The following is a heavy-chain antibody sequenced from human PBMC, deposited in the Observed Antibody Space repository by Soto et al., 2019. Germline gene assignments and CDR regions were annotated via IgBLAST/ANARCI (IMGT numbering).Heavy chain of an antibody. D-gene: IGHD6-6*01. CDR2: ISSSSSYI. V-gene: IGHV3-21*04. CDR3: AKEPYSSSSAGFDY. J-gene: IGHJ4*02. CDR1: GFTFSSYS. Sequence: KTGGSLRLSCAASGFTFSSYSMNWVRQAPGKGLEWVSPISSSSSYIYYADSVKGRFTISRDNSKNTLYLQMTSLRAEDTAVHYCAKEPYSSSSAGFDYWGQGTLVTVSS.